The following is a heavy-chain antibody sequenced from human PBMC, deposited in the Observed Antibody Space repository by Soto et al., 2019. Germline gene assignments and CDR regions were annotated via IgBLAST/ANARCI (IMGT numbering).Heavy chain of an antibody. Sequence: GGSLRLSCAASGFMFSSHGMSWVRQAPGKGLEWVSSISRGGDLTYYADSVKGRFTVSRDNLKNTLSLQMDSLRAEDTATYYCAKIGQIGNWFFDYCGQGTLVTVSS. V-gene: IGHV3-23*01. CDR1: GFMFSSHG. CDR2: ISRGGDLT. J-gene: IGHJ4*02. D-gene: IGHD1-1*01. CDR3: AKIGQIGNWFFDY.